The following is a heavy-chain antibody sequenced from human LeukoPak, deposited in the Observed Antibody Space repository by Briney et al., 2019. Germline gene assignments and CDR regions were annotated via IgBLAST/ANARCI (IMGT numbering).Heavy chain of an antibody. CDR3: TRLADSGGTTNFDY. D-gene: IGHD1-1*01. Sequence: GGSLRLSCAASGFTFSKYAMSWVRQASGKGLEWVGRMRSKANRYATAYAESVKGRFTISRDDSKNTAHLQMNSLKTDDTAVYYCTRLADSGGTTNFDYWGQGILVTVSS. CDR1: GFTFSKYA. J-gene: IGHJ4*02. V-gene: IGHV3-73*01. CDR2: MRSKANRYAT.